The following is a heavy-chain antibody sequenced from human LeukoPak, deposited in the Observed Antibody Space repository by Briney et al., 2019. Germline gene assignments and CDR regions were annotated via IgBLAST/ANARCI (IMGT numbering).Heavy chain of an antibody. CDR3: ARLYSSSWSYFDY. V-gene: IGHV1-2*02. CDR1: GYTFTGYY. J-gene: IGHJ4*02. D-gene: IGHD6-13*01. Sequence: ASVKVSCKASGYTFTGYYMHWVRQAPGQGLEWMGWINPNSGGTNYAQKFQGRVTMTRDTSISTAYMELSRLRSDDTAVYYCARLYSSSWSYFDYWGQGTLVTVSS. CDR2: INPNSGGT.